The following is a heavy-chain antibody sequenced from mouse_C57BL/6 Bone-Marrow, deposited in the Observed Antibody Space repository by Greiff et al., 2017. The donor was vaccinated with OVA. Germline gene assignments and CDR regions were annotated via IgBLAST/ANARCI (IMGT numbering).Heavy chain of an antibody. CDR1: GFTFSDYG. D-gene: IGHD1-1*01. V-gene: IGHV5-15*04. Sequence: EVMLVESGGGLVQPGGSLTLSCAASGFTFSDYGMAWVRQAPRKGPEWVAFISNLAYSIYYADTVTGRFTISRENAKNTLYLEMSSLRSEDTAMYYCARQGTTVVDWYFDVWGTGTTVTVSS. CDR3: ARQGTTVVDWYFDV. CDR2: ISNLAYSI. J-gene: IGHJ1*03.